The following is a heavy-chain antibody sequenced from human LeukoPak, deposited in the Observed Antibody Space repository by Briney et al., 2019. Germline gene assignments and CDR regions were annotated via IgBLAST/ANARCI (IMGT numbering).Heavy chain of an antibody. CDR1: GYTFTGHY. J-gene: IGHJ4*02. D-gene: IGHD4-23*01. V-gene: IGHV1-69*05. CDR2: IIPIFGTA. CDR3: ARGPLIEGNPDFGY. Sequence: SVKVSCKASGYTFTGHYMHWVRQAPGQGLEWMGRIIPIFGTANYAQKFQGRVTITTDESTSTAYMELSSLRSEDTAVYYCARGPLIEGNPDFGYWGQGTLVTVSS.